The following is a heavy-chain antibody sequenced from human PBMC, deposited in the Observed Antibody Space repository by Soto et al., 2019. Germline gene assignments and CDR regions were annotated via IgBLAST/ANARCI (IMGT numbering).Heavy chain of an antibody. J-gene: IGHJ4*02. CDR3: ARDWGDYYDSSGYFY. D-gene: IGHD3-22*01. CDR2: ISSSSSTI. Sequence: EVQLVESGGGLVQPGGSLRLSCAASGFTFSSYSMNWVRQAPGKGLEWVSYISSSSSTIYYAGSVKGRFTISRDNAKNSLYLQMNSLRDEDTAVYYCARDWGDYYDSSGYFYWGQGTLVTVSS. CDR1: GFTFSSYS. V-gene: IGHV3-48*02.